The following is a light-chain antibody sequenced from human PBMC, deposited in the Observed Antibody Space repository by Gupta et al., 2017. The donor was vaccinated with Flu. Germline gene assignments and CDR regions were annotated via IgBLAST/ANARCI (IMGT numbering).Light chain of an antibody. CDR1: NSRIRS. V-gene: IGLV3-21*02. CDR2: DDT. CDR3: QRWDTTSSLPV. Sequence: GVNNSRIRSVHWYQQRPGQAPGVAVYDDTDRPSGIPDRLSSSKSGNTATLTNDRVEGGDEAAYFCQRWDTTSSLPVFGGGTKQPVL. J-gene: IGLJ3*02.